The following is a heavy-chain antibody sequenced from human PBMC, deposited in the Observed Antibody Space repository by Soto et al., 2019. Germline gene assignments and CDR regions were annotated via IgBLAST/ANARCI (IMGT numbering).Heavy chain of an antibody. V-gene: IGHV3-33*01. CDR3: ARGAYDFWSGYLPYYFDY. D-gene: IGHD3-3*01. Sequence: QVQLVESGGGVVQPGRSLRLSCAASGFTFSSYGMHWVRQAPGKGLEWVAVIWYDGSNKYYADSVKGRFTISRDNSKNTLYLQMNSLRAEDTAVYYCARGAYDFWSGYLPYYFDYWGQGTLVTVSS. J-gene: IGHJ4*02. CDR2: IWYDGSNK. CDR1: GFTFSSYG.